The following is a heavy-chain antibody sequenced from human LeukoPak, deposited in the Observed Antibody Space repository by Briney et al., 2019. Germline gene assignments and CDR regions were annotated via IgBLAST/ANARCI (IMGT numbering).Heavy chain of an antibody. J-gene: IGHJ4*02. V-gene: IGHV3-11*01. Sequence: GSLSLSYAASGFTFSDYYMSWLRPAPGKGPEWLSHISNNDGPTYYADSVRGRFTISRDNANNLVYLQMHSLRAEDTAVYYWVRVDEGYGHWGQGTLVTVSS. D-gene: IGHD5-18*01. CDR1: GFTFSDYY. CDR2: ISNNDGPT. CDR3: VRVDEGYGH.